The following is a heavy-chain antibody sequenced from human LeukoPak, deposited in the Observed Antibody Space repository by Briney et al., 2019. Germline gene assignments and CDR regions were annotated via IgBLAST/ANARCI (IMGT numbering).Heavy chain of an antibody. CDR2: ISNSGST. V-gene: IGHV4-39*01. J-gene: IGHJ4*02. D-gene: IGHD3-10*01. CDR3: ARQTSGSGSYYNPPYYFDY. CDR1: GGSISSSSYY. Sequence: PSETLSLTCTVSGGSISSSSYYWGWIRQSPGKGLEWIGSISNSGSTHYNPSLKSRVNISIDTSKNQFSLKLNSVTAADTAVYYCARQTSGSGSYYNPPYYFDYWGQGTLVTVSS.